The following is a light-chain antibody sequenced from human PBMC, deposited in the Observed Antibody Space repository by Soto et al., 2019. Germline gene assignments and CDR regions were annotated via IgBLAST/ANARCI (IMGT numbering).Light chain of an antibody. CDR1: SSDVGSYNL. CDR2: EVS. CDR3: CSYAGSSTYV. Sequence: SVLPQPASVSGSPGQSITISCTRTSSDVGSYNLVSWYQQHPGKAPKLMIYEVSKRPSGVSNRFSGSKSGNTASLTISGLQAEDEADYYCCSYAGSSTYVFGTGTKVTVL. J-gene: IGLJ1*01. V-gene: IGLV2-23*02.